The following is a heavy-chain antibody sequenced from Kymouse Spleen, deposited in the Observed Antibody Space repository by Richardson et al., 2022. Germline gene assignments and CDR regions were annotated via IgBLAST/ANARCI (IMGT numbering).Heavy chain of an antibody. J-gene: IGHJ6*02. CDR2: IWYDGSNK. CDR3: ARDVLRFLEWLSNGMDV. V-gene: IGHV3-33*01. D-gene: IGHD3-3*01. CDR1: GFTFSSYG. Sequence: QVQLVESGGGVVQPGRSLRLSCAASGFTFSSYGMHWVRQAPGKGLEWVAVIWYDGSNKYYADSVKGRFTISRDNSKNTLYLQMNSLRAEDTAVYYCARDVLRFLEWLSNGMDVWGQGTTVTVSS.